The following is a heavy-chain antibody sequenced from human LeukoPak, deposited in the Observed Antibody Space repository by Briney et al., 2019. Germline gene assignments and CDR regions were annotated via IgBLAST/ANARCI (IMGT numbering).Heavy chain of an antibody. CDR3: AREWWYYYDSSAHGKGGGFDY. D-gene: IGHD3-22*01. CDR2: ISYDGSNK. J-gene: IGHJ4*02. Sequence: GGSLRLSCAASGFTFSSYAMHWVRQAPGKGLEWVAVISYDGSNKYYADSVKGRFTISRDNSKNTLYLQMNSLRAEDTAVYYCAREWWYYYDSSAHGKGGGFDYWGQGTLVTVSS. CDR1: GFTFSSYA. V-gene: IGHV3-30-3*01.